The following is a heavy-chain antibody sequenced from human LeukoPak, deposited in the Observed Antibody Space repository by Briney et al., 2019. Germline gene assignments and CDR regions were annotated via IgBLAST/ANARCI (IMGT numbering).Heavy chain of an antibody. CDR2: MNPNISFT. CDR1: GYTFTSYD. CDR3: ARARSTFAIFGVVIARNWFDP. D-gene: IGHD3-3*01. V-gene: IGHV1-8*03. Sequence: ASLRVSCTASGYTFTSYDINWVRQATGQGLEWMGWMNPNISFTGYAQKLQGRVTNTRSNSISTAYMELSSLRSEDTAVYYCARARSTFAIFGVVIARNWFDPWGQGTLVTLFS. J-gene: IGHJ5*02.